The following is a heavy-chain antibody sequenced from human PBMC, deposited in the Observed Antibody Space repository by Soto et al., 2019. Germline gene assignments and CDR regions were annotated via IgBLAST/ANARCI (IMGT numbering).Heavy chain of an antibody. CDR1: GFTFSSYG. D-gene: IGHD2-15*01. Sequence: GGSLRLSCAASGFTFSSYGMHWVRQAPGKGLEWVAVIWYDGSNKYYADSVKGRFTISRDNSKNTLYLQMNSLRAEDTAVYYCARDMGYLKYYYYYDMDVWRQGTTVTVS. CDR2: IWYDGSNK. J-gene: IGHJ6*02. V-gene: IGHV3-33*01. CDR3: ARDMGYLKYYYYYDMDV.